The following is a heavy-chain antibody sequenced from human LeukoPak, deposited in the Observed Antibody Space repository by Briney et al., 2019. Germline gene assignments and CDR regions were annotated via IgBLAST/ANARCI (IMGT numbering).Heavy chain of an antibody. CDR3: ARGYYYDSSGYINFDY. CDR2: ISSSSSYI. V-gene: IGHV3-21*01. J-gene: IGHJ4*02. CDR1: GFTFSSYE. Sequence: GGSLRLSCAASGFTFSSYEMNWVRQAPGKGLEWVSSISSSSSYIYYADSVKGRFTISRDNAKNSLYLQMNSLRAEDTAVYYCARGYYYDSSGYINFDYWGQGTLVTVSS. D-gene: IGHD3-22*01.